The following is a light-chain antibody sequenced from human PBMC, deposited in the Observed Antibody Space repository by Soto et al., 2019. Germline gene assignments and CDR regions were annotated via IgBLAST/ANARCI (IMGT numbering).Light chain of an antibody. J-gene: IGKJ1*01. V-gene: IGKV1-5*01. CDR3: QLYTTYWT. Sequence: DIQLTQSPSTLSASLGDRVTITCRASETVSRWLAWYQQKPGKAPKLLIFDASTLESGVPSRFSGSGSGTEFTLSISCLQSDDFATYYCQLYTTYWTFGQGTKVEIK. CDR1: ETVSRW. CDR2: DAS.